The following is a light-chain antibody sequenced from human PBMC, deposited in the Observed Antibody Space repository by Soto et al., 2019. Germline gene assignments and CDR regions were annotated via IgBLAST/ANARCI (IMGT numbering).Light chain of an antibody. CDR2: KAS. CDR1: QSIISW. J-gene: IGKJ1*01. CDR3: QQYNSYPWT. Sequence: DIQITQSPSTLSASVGYRVTITCRASQSIISWFAWYQQKPGKAPKLLIYKASSLESGVPSRFSGSGSGTEFTLTISSLQPDDFATYYCQQYNSYPWTFGQGTKVDI. V-gene: IGKV1-5*03.